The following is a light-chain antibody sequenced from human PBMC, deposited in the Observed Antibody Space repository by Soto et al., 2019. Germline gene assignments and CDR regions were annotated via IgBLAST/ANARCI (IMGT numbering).Light chain of an antibody. J-gene: IGLJ1*01. Sequence: QSALTEPAALSGCPGQSITISCTGTSRDVGGYNYVSWYQQHPGKAPKLMIYEISNRPSGVSNRFSGSKSGNTASLTISGLQAEDEADYYCSSYTSSSTFFGTGTKVTVL. CDR1: SRDVGGYNY. CDR3: SSYTSSSTF. V-gene: IGLV2-14*01. CDR2: EIS.